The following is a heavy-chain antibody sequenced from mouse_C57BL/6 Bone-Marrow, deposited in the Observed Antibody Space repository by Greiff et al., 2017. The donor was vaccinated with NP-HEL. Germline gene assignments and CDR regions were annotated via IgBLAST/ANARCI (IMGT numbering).Heavy chain of an antibody. D-gene: IGHD2-1*01. CDR2: ITHSGET. CDR3: AGGNGNYYAMDY. CDR1: GFPLTSGYY. J-gene: IGHJ4*01. V-gene: IGHV12-3*01. Sequence: KLQESGPGLVKPSQSLFLTCSISGFPLTSGYYWIWIRQSPGKPLEWMGYITHSGETFYNPSLQSPISITRETSKNQFFLQLNSVTTEDTAMYYCAGGNGNYYAMDYWGQGTSVTVSS.